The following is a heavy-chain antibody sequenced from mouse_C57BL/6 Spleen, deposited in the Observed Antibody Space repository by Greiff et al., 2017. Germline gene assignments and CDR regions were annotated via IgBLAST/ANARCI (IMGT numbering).Heavy chain of an antibody. CDR1: GFTFSSYG. CDR2: ISSGGSYT. D-gene: IGHD2-4*01. CDR3: ARHTYYDYERNYAMDY. J-gene: IGHJ4*01. V-gene: IGHV5-6*01. Sequence: EVQVVESGGDLVKPGGSLKLSCAASGFTFSSYGMSWVRQTPDKRLEWVATISSGGSYTYYPDSVKGRFTISRDNAKNTLYLQMSSLKSEDTAMYYCARHTYYDYERNYAMDYWGQGTSGTVSS.